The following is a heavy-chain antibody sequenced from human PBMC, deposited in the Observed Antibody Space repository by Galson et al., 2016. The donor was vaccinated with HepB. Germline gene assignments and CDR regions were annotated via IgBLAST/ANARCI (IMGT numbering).Heavy chain of an antibody. CDR1: GDSVSSHSAA. J-gene: IGHJ5*02. CDR3: ARVRCSTFRCQNWFDP. D-gene: IGHD2/OR15-2a*01. CDR2: TYYRSNWST. Sequence: CAISGDSVSSHSAAWTWIRQSPSRGLEWLGRTYYRSNWSTDYTVAVKSRISIHPDTSKNQFSLQLNSVTPEDTAVYFCARVRCSTFRCQNWFDPWGQGTLVTVSS. V-gene: IGHV6-1*01.